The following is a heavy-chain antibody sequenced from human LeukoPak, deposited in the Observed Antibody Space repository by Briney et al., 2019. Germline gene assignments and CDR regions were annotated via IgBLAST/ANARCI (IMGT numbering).Heavy chain of an antibody. V-gene: IGHV3-21*04. CDR3: ARPYSSGWYGGFNF. Sequence: KPGGSLRLSCAASGFTFSSYSMNWVRQAPGKGLEWVSSISSSSSYIYYADSVKGRFTISRDNAKNSLYLQMNSLRAEDTAVYYCARPYSSGWYGGFNFWGQGTLVTVSS. CDR1: GFTFSSYS. CDR2: ISSSSSYI. J-gene: IGHJ4*02. D-gene: IGHD6-19*01.